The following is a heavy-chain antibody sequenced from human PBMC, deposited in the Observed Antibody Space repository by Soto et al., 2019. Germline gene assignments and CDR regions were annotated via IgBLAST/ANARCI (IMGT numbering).Heavy chain of an antibody. V-gene: IGHV4-34*01. CDR1: GGSFSGYY. Sequence: QVQLQQWGAGLLKPSETLSLTCGVYGGSFSGYYWSWIRQPPGKGLEWIGEINDSGSTNSNPSLKSRVTISVDTSKNQFSLKLSSVTGADTAVYYCARQQLERRIMDVWGKGTTVTVSS. CDR3: ARQQLERRIMDV. CDR2: INDSGST. J-gene: IGHJ6*04. D-gene: IGHD1-1*01.